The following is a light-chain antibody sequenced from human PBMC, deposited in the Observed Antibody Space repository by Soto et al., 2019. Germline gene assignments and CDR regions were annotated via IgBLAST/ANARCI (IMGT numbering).Light chain of an antibody. J-gene: IGKJ4*01. CDR2: GAS. Sequence: EIVMTQSPATLSVSPGERVTLSCRASQDIRSSLAWYQQKPGQAPRLLIYGASIRATGVPATSSGSGSGTEFTLSISSLQSEHLGVYYCQQDSSWPLTFGGGTKVDIK. CDR1: QDIRSS. V-gene: IGKV3-15*01. CDR3: QQDSSWPLT.